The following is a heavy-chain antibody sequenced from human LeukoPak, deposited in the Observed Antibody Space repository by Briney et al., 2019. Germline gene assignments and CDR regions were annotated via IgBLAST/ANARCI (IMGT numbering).Heavy chain of an antibody. Sequence: GGSLRLSCAASGFTFSTYAMTWVRQTPGKGLEWVSSISGSGESTYYADSVKGRFTISRDNSKNTLYLQMNSLRAEDTAVYYCAKDAVIYYHYSYMDVWGKGTTVTVSS. CDR2: ISGSGEST. J-gene: IGHJ6*03. CDR1: GFTFSTYA. CDR3: AKDAVIYYHYSYMDV. V-gene: IGHV3-23*01. D-gene: IGHD2-21*01.